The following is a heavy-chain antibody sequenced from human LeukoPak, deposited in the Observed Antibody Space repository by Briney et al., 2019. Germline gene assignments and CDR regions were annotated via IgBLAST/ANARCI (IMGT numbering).Heavy chain of an antibody. J-gene: IGHJ4*02. CDR2: INPNSGGT. Sequence: ASVTVSCKASGYTFTGYYMHWVRQAPGQGLEWMGWINPNSGGTNYAQKFQGRVTMTRDTSISTAYMELSRLRPDDTAVYYCARVSSSWGRFDYWGQGTLVTVSS. D-gene: IGHD6-13*01. CDR1: GYTFTGYY. CDR3: ARVSSSWGRFDY. V-gene: IGHV1-2*02.